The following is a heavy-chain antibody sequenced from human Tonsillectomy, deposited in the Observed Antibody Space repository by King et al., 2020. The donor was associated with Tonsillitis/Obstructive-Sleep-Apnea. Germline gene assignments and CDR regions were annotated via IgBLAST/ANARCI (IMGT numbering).Heavy chain of an antibody. Sequence: QLQESGPGLVKPSETLSLTCTVSGGSISSYYWSWIRQPPGKGLEWSGYIYYSGSTNYNPSLKSRVTISVDTSKNQFSLKLSYVTAADTAVYYCARYYCSSTSCYRSLNYFDYWGQGTLVTVSS. J-gene: IGHJ4*02. V-gene: IGHV4-59*01. D-gene: IGHD2-2*02. CDR3: ARYYCSSTSCYRSLNYFDY. CDR1: GGSISSYY. CDR2: IYYSGST.